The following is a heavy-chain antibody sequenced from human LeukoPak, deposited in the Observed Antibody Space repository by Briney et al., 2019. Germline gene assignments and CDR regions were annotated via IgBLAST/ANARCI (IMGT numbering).Heavy chain of an antibody. CDR2: VNPHSGNT. CDR3: ARGGGMEVVTGYYYYYYGMDV. CDR1: GYTFTSYD. Sequence: ASVKVSCKASGYTFTSYDINWVRQATGQGLEWRGWVNPHSGNTGYAQKFQGRVTMTRNTSISTAYMELSSLRSEDTAVYYCARGGGMEVVTGYYYYYYGMDVWGQGTTVTVSS. J-gene: IGHJ6*02. D-gene: IGHD2-21*02. V-gene: IGHV1-8*01.